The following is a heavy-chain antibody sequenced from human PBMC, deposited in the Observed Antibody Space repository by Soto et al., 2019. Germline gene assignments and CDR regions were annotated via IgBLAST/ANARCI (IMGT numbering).Heavy chain of an antibody. CDR2: MNPNSGNT. CDR1: GYTFTNYD. V-gene: IGHV1-8*01. Sequence: QVQLVQSGAQVKKPGASVKVSCTASGYTFTNYDINWVRRATGQGPEWMGWMNPNSGNTGYAKKFQGKVTTTRNTSITTAYWELSNVRCEDPAMYNCVRGISPVEFDPWGQGTLVIVSS. CDR3: VRGISPVEFDP. J-gene: IGHJ5*02.